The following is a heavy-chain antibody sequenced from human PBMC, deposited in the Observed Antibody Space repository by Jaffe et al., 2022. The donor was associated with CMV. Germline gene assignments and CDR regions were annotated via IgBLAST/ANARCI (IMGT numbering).Heavy chain of an antibody. V-gene: IGHV4-39*01. J-gene: IGHJ5*02. CDR1: GGSISSSSYY. CDR2: IYYSGST. Sequence: QLQLQESGPGLVKPSETLSLTCTVSGGSISSSSYYWGWIRQPPGKGLEWIGSIYYSGSTYYNPSLKSRVTISVDTSKNQFSLKLSSVTAADTAVYYCARHSLSDLHMITFGGVIVNWFDPWGQGTLVTVSS. CDR3: ARHSLSDLHMITFGGVIVNWFDP. D-gene: IGHD3-16*02.